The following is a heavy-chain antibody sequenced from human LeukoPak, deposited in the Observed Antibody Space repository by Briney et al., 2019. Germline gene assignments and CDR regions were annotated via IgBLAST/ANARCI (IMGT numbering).Heavy chain of an antibody. V-gene: IGHV5-51*01. CDR2: IYPGDSDT. J-gene: IGHJ3*02. Sequence: GESLKISRKGSGYSFTSYWIGWVRQMPGKGLEWMGIIYPGDSDTRYSPSFQGQVTISADKSISTAYLQWSSLKASDTAMYYCARRNFYYDILTGSPPPDAFDIWGQGTMVTVSS. CDR1: GYSFTSYW. CDR3: ARRNFYYDILTGSPPPDAFDI. D-gene: IGHD3-9*01.